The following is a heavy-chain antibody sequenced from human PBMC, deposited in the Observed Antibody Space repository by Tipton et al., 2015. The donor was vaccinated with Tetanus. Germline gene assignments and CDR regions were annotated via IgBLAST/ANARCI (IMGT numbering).Heavy chain of an antibody. J-gene: IGHJ4*02. CDR1: GDSISSFY. V-gene: IGHV4-4*07. Sequence: TLSLTCSVSGDSISSFYWSWIRQPAGKGLGWIGRIYTSGSTNYNPSLKSRVTMSVDTSKRQFSLRLNSVTAVDTAVYYCAKSDRVTRTSWYFHDWGQGTLVTVSS. D-gene: IGHD2-2*01. CDR3: AKSDRVTRTSWYFHD. CDR2: IYTSGST.